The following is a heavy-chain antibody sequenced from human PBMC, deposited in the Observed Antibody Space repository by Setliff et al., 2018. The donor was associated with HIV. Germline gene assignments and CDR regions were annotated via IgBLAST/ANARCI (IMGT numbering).Heavy chain of an antibody. CDR1: GGTFSSYV. CDR3: ATLIHIPQPLDS. J-gene: IGHJ4*02. V-gene: IGHV1-69*13. Sequence: SVKVSCKVSGGTFSSYVISWVRQAPGQGLEWMGGIIPIFGTANYAQKFQDRVTITADESTSTAYMELSSLRSEDTAVYYCATLIHIPQPLDSWGQGTLVTVSS. CDR2: IIPIFGTA.